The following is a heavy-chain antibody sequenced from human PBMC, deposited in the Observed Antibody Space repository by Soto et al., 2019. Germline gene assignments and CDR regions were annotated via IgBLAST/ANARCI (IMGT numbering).Heavy chain of an antibody. V-gene: IGHV1-2*02. Sequence: ASVKVSCKASGYTFTGYYMHWVRQAPGQGLEWMGWINPNSGGTNYAQKFQGRVTMTRDTSISTAYMELSRLRSDDTAVYYCATGLGYCSGGGCEEDYWGQGTLVTVSS. CDR1: GYTFTGYY. CDR2: INPNSGGT. J-gene: IGHJ4*02. D-gene: IGHD2-15*01. CDR3: ATGLGYCSGGGCEEDY.